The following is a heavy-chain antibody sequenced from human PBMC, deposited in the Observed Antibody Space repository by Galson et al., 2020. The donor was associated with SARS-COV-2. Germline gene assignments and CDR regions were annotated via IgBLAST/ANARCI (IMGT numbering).Heavy chain of an antibody. CDR3: ARLEGFLWQKQPHGNWFDP. J-gene: IGHJ5*02. CDR2: IDPSDSYT. CDR1: GYSFTSYW. V-gene: IGHV5-10-1*01. Sequence: GESLKISCKGSGYSFTSYWISWVRQIPGKGLEWMGRIDPSDSYTNYSPSFQGHVTITADKSISTAYLQWSSLKASDTAMYYCARLEGFLWQKQPHGNWFDPWGKGTLVTVSS. D-gene: IGHD2-21*01.